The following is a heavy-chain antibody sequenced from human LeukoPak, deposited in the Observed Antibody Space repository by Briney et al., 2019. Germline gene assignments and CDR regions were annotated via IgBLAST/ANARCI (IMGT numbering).Heavy chain of an antibody. J-gene: IGHJ4*02. V-gene: IGHV3-23*01. CDR3: HPQLVIFTTSDY. CDR2: ISNNGVIT. Sequence: PGGSLRLSCAASGFTFSNYAMSWVRQAPGKGLEWVSSISNNGVITYNADSVKGRLTISRDNSKNTLNLQMNSLKTEDTAVYYCHPQLVIFTTSDYWGQGALVTVSS. D-gene: IGHD3-22*01. CDR1: GFTFSNYA.